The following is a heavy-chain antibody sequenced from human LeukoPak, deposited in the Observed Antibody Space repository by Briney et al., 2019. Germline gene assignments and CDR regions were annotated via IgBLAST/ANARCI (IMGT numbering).Heavy chain of an antibody. CDR1: GFTVRSNY. CDR3: ARCSLAYFDY. V-gene: IGHV3-66*01. CDR2: IYSGDST. Sequence: PGGSLRLSCAAAGFTVRSNYISWVRQAPGKGLEWVSVIYSGDSTYYADSYADSVKGRFTISRDNSKNTLYLQMNSLRAEDTAVYYCARCSLAYFDYWGQGTLSPSPQ. J-gene: IGHJ4*02.